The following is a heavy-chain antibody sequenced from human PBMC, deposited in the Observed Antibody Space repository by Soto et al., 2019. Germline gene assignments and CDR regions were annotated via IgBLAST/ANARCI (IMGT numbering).Heavy chain of an antibody. CDR3: ERVGYSYAIDY. J-gene: IGHJ4*02. D-gene: IGHD5-18*01. V-gene: IGHV3-33*01. CDR2: IWYDGSNK. Sequence: PGGSLRLSCAASGFTFSSYGMHWVRQAPGKGLEWVAVIWYDGSNKYYADSVKGRFTISRDNSKNTLYLQMNSLRAEDTAVYYCERVGYSYAIDYWGQGTLVTVSS. CDR1: GFTFSSYG.